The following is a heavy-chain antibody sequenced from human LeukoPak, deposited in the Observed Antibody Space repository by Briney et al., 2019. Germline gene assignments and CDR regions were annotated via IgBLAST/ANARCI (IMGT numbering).Heavy chain of an antibody. J-gene: IGHJ3*02. CDR1: GGSFSGYY. CDR2: INHSGST. D-gene: IGHD2-2*01. CDR3: ARGGGIVVVPAAMGYAFDI. Sequence: PSETLSLTCAVYGGSFSGYYWSWIRQPPGKWLEWIGEINHSGSTNYNPSLKSRVTISVDTSKNQFSLKLSSVTAADTAVYYCARGGGIVVVPAAMGYAFDIWGQGTMVTVSS. V-gene: IGHV4-34*01.